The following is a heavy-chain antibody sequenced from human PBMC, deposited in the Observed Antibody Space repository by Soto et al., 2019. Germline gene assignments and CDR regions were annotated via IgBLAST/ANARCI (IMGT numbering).Heavy chain of an antibody. J-gene: IGHJ6*02. D-gene: IGHD5-18*01. CDR2: ISGSGGST. V-gene: IGHV3-23*01. Sequence: GGSLRLSSAASGFTFSDYYMSWIRQAPGKGLEWVSAISGSGGSTYYADSVKGRFTISRDNSKNTLYLQMNSLRAEDTAVYYCAKDGGYSYGYSPRYYYGMDVWGQGTTVTVSS. CDR3: AKDGGYSYGYSPRYYYGMDV. CDR1: GFTFSDYY.